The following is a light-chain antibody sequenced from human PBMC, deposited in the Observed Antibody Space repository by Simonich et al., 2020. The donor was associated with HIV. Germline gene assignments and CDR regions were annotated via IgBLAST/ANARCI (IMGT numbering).Light chain of an antibody. Sequence: EIVMKQSPATRSVSPGERATLSCRSSQCVSNNLAWYQQKTGQAPRLLIYGASTRATGIPARFSCSWSWTEFNLTISSMQSEDLAVYYCQQYDTSPSFGQGTKVEIK. V-gene: IGKV3D-15*02. CDR3: QQYDTSPS. J-gene: IGKJ1*01. CDR1: QCVSNN. CDR2: GAS.